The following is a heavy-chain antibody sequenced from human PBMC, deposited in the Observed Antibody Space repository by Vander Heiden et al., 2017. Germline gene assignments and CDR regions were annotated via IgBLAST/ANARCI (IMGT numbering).Heavy chain of an antibody. Sequence: QVQLQESAPVLVKPSQTLSLTCTVSGGSISRGGYYWSCIRQHPGKGLEWIGYIYYSGSTYYNPSLKSRVTISVDTSKNQFSLKLSSVTAADTAVYYCARAAYYYGSGSYGMDVWGQGTTVTVSS. CDR1: GGSISRGGYY. CDR2: IYYSGST. D-gene: IGHD3-10*01. V-gene: IGHV4-31*03. J-gene: IGHJ6*02. CDR3: ARAAYYYGSGSYGMDV.